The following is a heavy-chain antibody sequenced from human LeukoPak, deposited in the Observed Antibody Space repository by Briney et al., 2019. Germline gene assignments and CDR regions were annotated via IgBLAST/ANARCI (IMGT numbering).Heavy chain of an antibody. CDR2: IYTTGST. D-gene: IGHD3-22*01. J-gene: IGHJ4*02. Sequence: SQTLSLTCTVSGGSISSSSYYWSWIRQTAGKGLEWIGRIYTTGSTNYNPSLKSRVTMSVDTSKNPFSLKLSSVTAADTAVYYCARDSSGYYYLFDYWGQGTLVTVSS. CDR1: GGSISSSSYY. V-gene: IGHV4-61*02. CDR3: ARDSSGYYYLFDY.